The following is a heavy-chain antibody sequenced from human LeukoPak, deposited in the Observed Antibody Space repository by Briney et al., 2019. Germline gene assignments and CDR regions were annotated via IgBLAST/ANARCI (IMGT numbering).Heavy chain of an antibody. CDR2: IYTSGST. J-gene: IGHJ4*02. Sequence: SETLSLTCTVPGGSISSYYWSWIRQPAGKGLEWIGRIYTSGSTNYNPSLKSRVTMSVDTSKNQFSLKLSSVTAADTAVYYCARVITMVRGGIGFDYWGQGTLVTVSS. CDR1: GGSISSYY. D-gene: IGHD3-10*01. CDR3: ARVITMVRGGIGFDY. V-gene: IGHV4-4*07.